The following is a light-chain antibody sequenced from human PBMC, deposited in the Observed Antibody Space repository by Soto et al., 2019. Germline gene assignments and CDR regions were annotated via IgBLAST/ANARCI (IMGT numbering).Light chain of an antibody. CDR1: SSDVGGYNY. V-gene: IGLV2-14*01. J-gene: IGLJ1*01. CDR3: SSYTSSSTPYV. Sequence: QSALTQPASVSASPGQSITISCTGTSSDVGGYNYVSWYQQHPGKAPKLMIYEVSYRPSGVSNRFSGSKSGNTASLTISGLQAEDEADYFCSSYTSSSTPYVFGTGTKLTVL. CDR2: EVS.